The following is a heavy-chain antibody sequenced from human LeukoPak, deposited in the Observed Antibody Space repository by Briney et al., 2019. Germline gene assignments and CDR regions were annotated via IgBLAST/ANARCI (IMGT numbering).Heavy chain of an antibody. Sequence: PSETLSLTCTVSGGSISSTSYYWGWIRQPPGKGLEWIGSVYYSGSTNYNPSLKSRVTMSLDPSQNQFSLKLSSVTAADTAVYFCARERYYGSGNFFDFWGQGTLVTVSS. CDR3: ARERYYGSGNFFDF. D-gene: IGHD3-10*01. CDR1: GGSISSTSYY. J-gene: IGHJ4*02. CDR2: VYYSGST. V-gene: IGHV4-39*07.